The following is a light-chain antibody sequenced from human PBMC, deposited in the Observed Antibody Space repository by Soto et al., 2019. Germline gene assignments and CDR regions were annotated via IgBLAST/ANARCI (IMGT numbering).Light chain of an antibody. CDR3: HHYDSSPPYT. CDR2: DTS. J-gene: IGKJ2*01. CDR1: QGIGDT. V-gene: IGKV3-15*01. Sequence: EVVMRQSPATLSVSPGEGATLSCRASQGIGDTLAWYQHKPGQTPRLLIYDTSTRATGVPTRFSGSRSGTDFTLTISRLEPDDSAVYYCHHYDSSPPYTFGQGTKVDIK.